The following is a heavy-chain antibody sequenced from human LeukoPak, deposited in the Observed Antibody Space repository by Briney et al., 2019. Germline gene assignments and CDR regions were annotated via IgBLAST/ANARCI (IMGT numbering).Heavy chain of an antibody. J-gene: IGHJ4*02. D-gene: IGHD2-21*02. V-gene: IGHV3-23*01. Sequence: GGSLRLSCAASGFTFSSYGMTWVRQAPGKGLEWVAALSGSGGRIYYADSVKGRFTISRDNSKNTLYLQMSRLRAEDTAVYYCAKSLGIVVVTANFDSWGQGTLVSVSS. CDR1: GFTFSSYG. CDR3: AKSLGIVVVTANFDS. CDR2: LSGSGGRI.